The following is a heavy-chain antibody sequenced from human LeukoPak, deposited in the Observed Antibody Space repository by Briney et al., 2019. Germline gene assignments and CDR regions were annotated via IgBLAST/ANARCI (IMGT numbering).Heavy chain of an antibody. V-gene: IGHV4-30-4*08. CDR3: ARGAEYNWNYVS. Sequence: SETLSLTCTVSGGSISSGDYYWSWIRQPPGKGLEWIGYIYYSGSTYYNPSLKSRVTISVDTSKNQFSLKLSSVTAADTAVYYCARGAEYNWNYVSWGQGTMVTVSS. D-gene: IGHD1-7*01. CDR1: GGSISSGDYY. CDR2: IYYSGST. J-gene: IGHJ3*01.